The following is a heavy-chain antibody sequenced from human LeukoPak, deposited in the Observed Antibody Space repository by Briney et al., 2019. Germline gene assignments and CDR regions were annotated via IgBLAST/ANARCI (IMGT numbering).Heavy chain of an antibody. CDR1: GGSFSGYY. Sequence: SETLSLTCAVYGGSFSGYYWRWIRQPPGKGLEWIGEITHSGSINYNPSPKSRVTISVDTSKNQFSLKLSSVTAADTAVYYCASSYGGNHQPNYYGMDVWGQGTTVTVSS. D-gene: IGHD4-23*01. J-gene: IGHJ6*02. CDR3: ASSYGGNHQPNYYGMDV. V-gene: IGHV4-34*01. CDR2: ITHSGSI.